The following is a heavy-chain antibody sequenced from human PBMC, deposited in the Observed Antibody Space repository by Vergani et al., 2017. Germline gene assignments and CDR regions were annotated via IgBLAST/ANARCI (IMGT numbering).Heavy chain of an antibody. J-gene: IGHJ5*02. Sequence: EVQLVESGGGLVQPGGSLRLSCAASGFTFSSYWMSWVRQAPGKGLEWVANIKQDGSEKYYVDSVKGRFTISRDNAKNSLYLQMNSLRAEDTALYYCAKDLGTSSGGGWFDHWGQGTLVTVSS. CDR1: GFTFSSYW. CDR3: AKDLGTSSGGGWFDH. D-gene: IGHD6-6*01. CDR2: IKQDGSEK. V-gene: IGHV3-7*03.